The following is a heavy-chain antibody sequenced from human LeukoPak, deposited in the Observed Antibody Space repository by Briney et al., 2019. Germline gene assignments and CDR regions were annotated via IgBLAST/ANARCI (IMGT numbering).Heavy chain of an antibody. CDR2: ISSSSSYI. CDR3: ARDLQSRATDAFDI. D-gene: IGHD1-26*01. V-gene: IGHV3-21*01. J-gene: IGHJ3*02. Sequence: GGSLRLSCAASGFTFSSYSMNWVRQAPGKGLEWVSSISSSSSYIYYADSVKGRFTISRDNAKNSLYLQMNSLRAEDTAVYYCARDLQSRATDAFDIWGQGTMVTVSS. CDR1: GFTFSSYS.